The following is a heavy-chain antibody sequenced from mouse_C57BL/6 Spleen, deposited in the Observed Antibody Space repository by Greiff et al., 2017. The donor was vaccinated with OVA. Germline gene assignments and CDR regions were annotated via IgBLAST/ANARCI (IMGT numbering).Heavy chain of an antibody. CDR3: ASGGGSSYWYFDV. Sequence: VQLQESGPELVKPGASVKISCKASGYSFTSYYIHWVKQRPGQGLEWIGWIYPGSGNTKYNEKFKGKATLTADTSSSTAYMQLSSLTSEDSAVYYCASGGGSSYWYFDVWGTGTTVTVSS. V-gene: IGHV1-66*01. D-gene: IGHD1-1*01. CDR1: GYSFTSYY. CDR2: IYPGSGNT. J-gene: IGHJ1*03.